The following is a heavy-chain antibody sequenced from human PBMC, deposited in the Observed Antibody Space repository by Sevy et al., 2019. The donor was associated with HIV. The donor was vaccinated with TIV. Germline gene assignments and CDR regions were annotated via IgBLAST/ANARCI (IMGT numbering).Heavy chain of an antibody. CDR1: GFTFGSYS. CDR2: ISDISNYI. J-gene: IGHJ3*02. D-gene: IGHD2-2*02. Sequence: GGSLRLSCAASGFTFGSYSMNWVRQAPGKGLEWVSSISDISNYIYYADSMKGRFTVSRDNARNSLYLQMNSLRAEDTAVYYCARNNCSITNCYMGDVFDIWGQGTMVTVSS. CDR3: ARNNCSITNCYMGDVFDI. V-gene: IGHV3-21*01.